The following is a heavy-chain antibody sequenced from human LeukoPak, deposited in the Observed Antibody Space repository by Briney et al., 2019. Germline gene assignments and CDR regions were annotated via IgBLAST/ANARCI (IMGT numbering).Heavy chain of an antibody. Sequence: ASVKVSCKASGYTFTSYYMHWVRQAPGQGLEWMGIINPSGGSTSYAQKLQGRVTMTTDTSTSTAYMELRSLRSDDTAVYYCARVDYYDSSGYLRRGFDPWGQGTLVTVSS. CDR3: ARVDYYDSSGYLRRGFDP. CDR1: GYTFTSYY. V-gene: IGHV1-46*01. D-gene: IGHD3-22*01. CDR2: INPSGGST. J-gene: IGHJ5*02.